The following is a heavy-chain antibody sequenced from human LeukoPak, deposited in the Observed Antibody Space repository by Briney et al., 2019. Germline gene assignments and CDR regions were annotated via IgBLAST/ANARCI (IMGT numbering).Heavy chain of an antibody. CDR1: GFTFSSYW. CDR3: GRVYSSSLLYFEY. CDR2: INSDGSST. D-gene: IGHD6-13*01. V-gene: IGHV3-74*01. Sequence: GGSLRLSCAAPGFTFSSYWMFWVRQAPGKGLVWVSRINSDGSSTSYADSVKGRFTISRDNAKNTLYLQMNSLRAEDTAVYYCGRVYSSSLLYFEYWGQGTLVTVSS. J-gene: IGHJ4*02.